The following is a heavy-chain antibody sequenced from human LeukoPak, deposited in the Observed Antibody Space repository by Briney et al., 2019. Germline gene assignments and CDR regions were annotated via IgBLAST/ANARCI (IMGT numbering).Heavy chain of an antibody. CDR2: IYSGGST. V-gene: IGHV3-66*01. CDR1: GFTVRNNY. J-gene: IGHJ6*04. Sequence: PGGSLRLSCAASGFTVRNNYMSWVRQAPGKGLEWVSLIYSGGSTYYADSVKGRFTISRDNAKNSLYLQMNSLRAEDTAVYYCAELGITMIGGVWGKGTTVTISS. CDR3: AELGITMIGGV. D-gene: IGHD3-10*02.